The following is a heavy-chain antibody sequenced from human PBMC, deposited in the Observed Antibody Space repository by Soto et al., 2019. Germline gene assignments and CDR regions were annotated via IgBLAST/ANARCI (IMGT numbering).Heavy chain of an antibody. D-gene: IGHD5-12*01. CDR2: INPSGGST. V-gene: IGHV1-46*01. Sequence: GASVKVSCKASGYTFTSYYMHWVRQAPGQGLEWMGIINPSGGSTSYAQKFQGRVTMTRDTSTSTVYMELSSLRSEDTAVYYCAREAYPELLRRDGYNSYYYYNGMDVWGQGTMVTVSS. J-gene: IGHJ6*02. CDR1: GYTFTSYY. CDR3: AREAYPELLRRDGYNSYYYYNGMDV.